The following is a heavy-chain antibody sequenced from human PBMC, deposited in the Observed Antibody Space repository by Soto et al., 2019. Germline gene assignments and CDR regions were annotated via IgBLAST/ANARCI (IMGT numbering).Heavy chain of an antibody. CDR3: AKSDLRVITFGGVIVPYYFDY. D-gene: IGHD3-16*02. CDR1: GFTFDDYA. J-gene: IGHJ4*02. CDR2: ISWNSGSI. V-gene: IGHV3-9*01. Sequence: GGSLRLSCAASGFTFDDYAMHWVRQAPGKGLEWVSGISWNSGSIGYADSVKGRFTISRDNAKNSLYLQMNSLRAEDTALYYCAKSDLRVITFGGVIVPYYFDYWGQGTLVTVSS.